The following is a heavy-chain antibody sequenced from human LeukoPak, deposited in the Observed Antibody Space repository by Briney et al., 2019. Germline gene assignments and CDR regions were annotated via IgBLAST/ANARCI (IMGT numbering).Heavy chain of an antibody. Sequence: GGSLRLSCAASGFTFSSYWMTWVRQAPGKGLEWVGNIKGDGSEKYCVDSVKGRFTISRDNAKSSLYLQMNSLRAEDTAVYYCARDFRFLEDYWGQGTLVTVSS. CDR1: GFTFSSYW. J-gene: IGHJ4*02. CDR3: ARDFRFLEDY. CDR2: IKGDGSEK. D-gene: IGHD3-3*01. V-gene: IGHV3-7*01.